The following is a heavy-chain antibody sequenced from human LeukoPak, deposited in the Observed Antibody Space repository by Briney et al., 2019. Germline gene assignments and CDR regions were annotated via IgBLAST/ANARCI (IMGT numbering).Heavy chain of an antibody. CDR2: IYYSGST. D-gene: IGHD2-2*01. CDR3: ARLDIVIVPSTAFDY. J-gene: IGHJ4*02. V-gene: IGHV4-39*07. CDR1: GGSISSSSYY. Sequence: SSETLSLTCTVSGGSISSSSYYWGWIRQPPGKGLEWIGSIYYSGSTYYNPSLKSRVTISVDTSKNQFSLKLSSVTAADTAVYYCARLDIVIVPSTAFDYWGQGTLVTVSS.